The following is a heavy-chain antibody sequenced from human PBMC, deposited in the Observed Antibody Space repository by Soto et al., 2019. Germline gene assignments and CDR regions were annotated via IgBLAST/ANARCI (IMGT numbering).Heavy chain of an antibody. CDR3: AKDISTVTTGGVDY. CDR2: ISWNSGSI. CDR1: GFTFDDYA. V-gene: IGHV3-9*01. Sequence: EVQLVESGGGLVQPGRSLRLSCAASGFTFDDYAMHWVRQAPGKGLEWVSGISWNSGSIGYADSVKGRFTISRDNAKNSLYLQMNSLRAEDTALYYCAKDISTVTTGGVDYWGQGTLVTVSS. J-gene: IGHJ4*02. D-gene: IGHD4-4*01.